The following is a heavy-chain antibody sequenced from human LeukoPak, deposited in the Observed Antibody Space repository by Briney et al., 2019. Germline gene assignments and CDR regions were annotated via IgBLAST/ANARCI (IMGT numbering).Heavy chain of an antibody. CDR2: ISGSGGST. CDR1: GFTFSSYA. CDR3: AKARWRYSSSWYGMDV. Sequence: GGSLRLSCAASGFTFSSYAMSWVRQAPGKGLEWVSAISGSGGSTYYADSVKGRFTISRDNSKNTLYLQMSSLRAEDTAVYYCAKARWRYSSSWYGMDVWGQGTTVTVSS. J-gene: IGHJ6*02. V-gene: IGHV3-23*01. D-gene: IGHD6-13*01.